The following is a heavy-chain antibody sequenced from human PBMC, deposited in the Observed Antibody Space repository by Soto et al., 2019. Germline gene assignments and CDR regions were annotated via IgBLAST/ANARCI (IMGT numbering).Heavy chain of an antibody. CDR2: VVPIFDTS. J-gene: IGHJ4*02. Sequence: AASVKVSCKTYGNVFSTYAISWVRQAPGQGLEWMGGVVPIFDTSKYAEKFQGRVTITADKSTSTAYMELSSLRSEDTAFYYCARDLNSGAYSDEDYSGQISAVTFSS. V-gene: IGHV1-69*06. D-gene: IGHD1-26*01. CDR3: ARDLNSGAYSDEDY. CDR1: GNVFSTYA.